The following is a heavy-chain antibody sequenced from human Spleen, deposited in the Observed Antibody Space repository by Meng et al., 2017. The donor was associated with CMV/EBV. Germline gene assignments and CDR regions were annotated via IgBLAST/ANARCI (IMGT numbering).Heavy chain of an antibody. CDR2: INPNTGYT. V-gene: IGHV1-2*02. CDR3: ARSLYFYAMDV. Sequence: ASVKVSCKASGYTFTSYYMHWVRQAPGQGLEWMGIINPNTGYTNYVQKFQGRVTMTRDTSISAVSMELSRLRSDDTGVYYCARSLYFYAMDVWGQGTTVTVSS. CDR1: GYTFTSYY. J-gene: IGHJ6*01.